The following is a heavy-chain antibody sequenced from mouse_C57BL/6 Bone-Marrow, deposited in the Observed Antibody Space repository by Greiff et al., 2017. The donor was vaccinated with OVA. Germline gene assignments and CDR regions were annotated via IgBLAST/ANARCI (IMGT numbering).Heavy chain of an antibody. Sequence: VQLQQPGAELVKPGASVKMSCKASGYTFTSYWITWVKQRPGQGLEWIGDIYPGSGSTNYKEKFKSKATLTVDTSSSTAYMQLSSLTSEDSAVYYCARNYGNYLYAMDYWGQGTSVTVSS. J-gene: IGHJ4*01. CDR2: IYPGSGST. V-gene: IGHV1-55*01. CDR1: GYTFTSYW. CDR3: ARNYGNYLYAMDY. D-gene: IGHD2-1*01.